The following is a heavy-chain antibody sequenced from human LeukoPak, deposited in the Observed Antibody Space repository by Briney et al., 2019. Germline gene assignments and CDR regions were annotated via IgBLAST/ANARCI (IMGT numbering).Heavy chain of an antibody. Sequence: SETLSLTCAVYGGSFSGYYWSWIRQPPGNGLEWIGEINHSGSTNYNPSLKSRVTISVDTSENQFSLKLSSVTAADTAVYYCASSSGRSAFDIWGQGTMVTVSS. D-gene: IGHD6-19*01. J-gene: IGHJ3*02. CDR1: GGSFSGYY. V-gene: IGHV4-34*01. CDR2: INHSGST. CDR3: ASSSGRSAFDI.